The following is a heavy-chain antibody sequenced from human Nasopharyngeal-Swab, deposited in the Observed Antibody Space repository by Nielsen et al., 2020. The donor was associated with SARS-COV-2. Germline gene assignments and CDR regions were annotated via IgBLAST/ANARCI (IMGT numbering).Heavy chain of an antibody. CDR1: GDSVSSSSAA. CDR3: ARARGAYGDHYYYYYKDV. CDR2: TYYRSKWYN. V-gene: IGHV6-1*01. J-gene: IGHJ6*03. D-gene: IGHD4-17*01. Sequence: SQTLSLTCAISGDSVSSSSAAWNWIRQSPSRGLEWLGRTYYRSKWYNDYAVSVKSRTTINPDTSKNQFSLHLNSVTPEDTAVYYCARARGAYGDHYYYYYKDVWGKGTTVTVSS.